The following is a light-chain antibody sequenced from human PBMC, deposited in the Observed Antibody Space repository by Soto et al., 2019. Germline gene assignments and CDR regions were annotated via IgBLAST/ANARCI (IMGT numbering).Light chain of an antibody. V-gene: IGLV2-14*01. CDR3: SAYTARSTLG. Sequence: CVLAQPASVSGSAGQSITISCSGTMRDVGAYNLVSWYQQHPVTAPKLIIYEVRNRPSGISSRLSGSRSGHTASLTISGLKSEDECDYGCSAYTARSTLGFRGATQ. CDR2: EVR. CDR1: MRDVGAYNL. J-gene: IGLJ7*01.